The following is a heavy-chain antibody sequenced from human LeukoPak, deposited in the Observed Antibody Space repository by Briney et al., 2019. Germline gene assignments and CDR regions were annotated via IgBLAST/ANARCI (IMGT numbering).Heavy chain of an antibody. Sequence: PGGSLRLSCAASGFTFSSYGMHWVRQAPGKGLEWVAFIRYDGSNKYYADSVKGRFTISRDNSKNTLYLQMNSLRAEDTAVYYCAKGKSDYYYYMDVWGKGTTVTVSS. V-gene: IGHV3-30*02. CDR2: IRYDGSNK. CDR1: GFTFSSYG. J-gene: IGHJ6*03. CDR3: AKGKSDYYYYMDV.